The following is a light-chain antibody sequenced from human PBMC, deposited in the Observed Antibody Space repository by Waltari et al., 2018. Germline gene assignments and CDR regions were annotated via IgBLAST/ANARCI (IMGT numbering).Light chain of an antibody. Sequence: EIVLTQSPATLSLSPGERATLSCRASQSVSTSLGWYQQKPGQAPRLLIYDVSSGATDIPARFSGSGSGTDFTLTISSLEPEDFAVYYCQQRSNWPSITFGQGTRLEIK. V-gene: IGKV3-11*01. CDR3: QQRSNWPSIT. J-gene: IGKJ5*01. CDR2: DVS. CDR1: QSVSTS.